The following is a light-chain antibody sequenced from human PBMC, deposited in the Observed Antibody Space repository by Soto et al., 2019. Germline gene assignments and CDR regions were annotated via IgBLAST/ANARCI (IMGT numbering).Light chain of an antibody. CDR1: QDIKKY. Sequence: DIQMTQSPSSLSASVGDRVTITCQASQDIKKYFIWYQHKPGKAPKFLFYDASILETGVPTRFSGSGSGTDFALTISTLQPEDIATYYCQQFDNLPLTFGGGTKVDIK. CDR2: DAS. CDR3: QQFDNLPLT. V-gene: IGKV1-33*01. J-gene: IGKJ4*01.